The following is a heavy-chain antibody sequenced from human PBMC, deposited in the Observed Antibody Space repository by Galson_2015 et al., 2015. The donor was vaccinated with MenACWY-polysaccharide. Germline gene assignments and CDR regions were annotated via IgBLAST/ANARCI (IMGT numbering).Heavy chain of an antibody. J-gene: IGHJ4*02. CDR3: TRGSQYSANYGGD. D-gene: IGHD4-23*01. V-gene: IGHV3-74*01. CDR2: ILSGGSGK. CDR1: GFTFGSYW. Sequence: SLRLCCTASGFTFGSYWMNWVRQAPGKGLVWVSRILSGGSGKSYADSVRGRFTISRDNAKNMLQLQMNGLRGEDTDGYYGTRGSQYSANYGGDWGQGTLVTVSS.